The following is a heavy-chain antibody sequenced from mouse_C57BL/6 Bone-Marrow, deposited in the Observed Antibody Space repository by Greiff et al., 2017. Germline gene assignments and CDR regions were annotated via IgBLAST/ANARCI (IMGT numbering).Heavy chain of an antibody. V-gene: IGHV1-85*01. CDR3: ARGGITTVVAPMDY. Sequence: QVQLQQSGPELVKPGASVKLSCKASGYTFTSYDINWVKQRPGQGLEWIGWIYPRDGSTKYNEKFKGKATLTVDTSSSTAYMELHSLTSEDSAVYFCARGGITTVVAPMDYWGQGTSVTVSS. CDR2: IYPRDGST. J-gene: IGHJ4*01. D-gene: IGHD1-1*01. CDR1: GYTFTSYD.